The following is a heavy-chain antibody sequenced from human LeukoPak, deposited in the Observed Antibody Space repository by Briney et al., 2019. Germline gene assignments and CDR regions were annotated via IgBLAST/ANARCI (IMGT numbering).Heavy chain of an antibody. V-gene: IGHV3-21*01. CDR1: GFTFSSYS. J-gene: IGHJ6*02. D-gene: IGHD3-10*01. CDR3: ARVANYYGSGSYYKSYYYYGMDV. Sequence: KSGGSLRLSCAASGFTFSSYSMTRVRQAPGKGLEWVSSISSSSSYIYYADSVKGRFTISRDNAKNSLYLQMNSLRAEDTAVYYCARVANYYGSGSYYKSYYYYGMDVWGQGTTVTVSS. CDR2: ISSSSSYI.